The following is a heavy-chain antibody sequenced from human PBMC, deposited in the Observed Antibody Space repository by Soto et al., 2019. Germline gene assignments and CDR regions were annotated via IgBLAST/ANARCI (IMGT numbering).Heavy chain of an antibody. CDR3: ARSVYYYGSGSSIHFDY. D-gene: IGHD3-10*01. Sequence: GASVKVSCKASGYTFTGYYMHWVRQAPGQGLEWMGWINAGNGNTKYSQKFQGRVTITRDTSASTAYMELSSLRSEDTAVYYCARSVYYYGSGSSIHFDYWGQGTLVTVSS. CDR1: GYTFTGYY. CDR2: INAGNGNT. V-gene: IGHV1-3*01. J-gene: IGHJ4*02.